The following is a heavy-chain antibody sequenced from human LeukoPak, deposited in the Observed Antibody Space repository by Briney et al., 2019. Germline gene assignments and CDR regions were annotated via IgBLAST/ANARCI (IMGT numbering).Heavy chain of an antibody. CDR3: ARATVQGVMLDY. Sequence: SETLSLTCTVSGGSISSYYWSWIRQPPGKGLEWIGYIYYSGSTNYNPSLKSRVTISVDTSKNQFSLKLSSVTAADTAVYYCARATVQGVMLDYWGQGTLVTVSS. CDR1: GGSISSYY. V-gene: IGHV4-59*01. D-gene: IGHD3-10*01. J-gene: IGHJ4*02. CDR2: IYYSGST.